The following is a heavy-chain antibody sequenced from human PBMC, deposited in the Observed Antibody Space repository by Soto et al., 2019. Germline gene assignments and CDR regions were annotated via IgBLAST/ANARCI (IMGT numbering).Heavy chain of an antibody. CDR3: SRGDY. V-gene: IGHV4-31*03. Sequence: QVQLQESGQRLVRPSQTLSLTCTVSVESIDTAGYYWTWIRQRPGRGLEWLGFIYHSGATYYSSSMKSRLSISIDRSQNQFSLKVTSVTAADTAVYFCSRGDYWGQGMLVTVSS. J-gene: IGHJ4*02. CDR1: VESIDTAGYY. CDR2: IYHSGAT.